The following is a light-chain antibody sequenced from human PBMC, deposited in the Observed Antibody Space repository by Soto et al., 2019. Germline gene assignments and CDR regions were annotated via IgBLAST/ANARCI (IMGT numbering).Light chain of an antibody. Sequence: QSVLTQPHSASGSPGQSVTISCTGTRGDVDYYNYVSWYQQHPGKAPKLTISGVGKRPSGVPDRFSGSNSGNKASLTVSGLQSEDEADYYCTSYGGSNNVLFGGRTKLTVL. CDR1: RGDVDYYNY. CDR3: TSYGGSNNVL. V-gene: IGLV2-8*01. J-gene: IGLJ3*02. CDR2: GVG.